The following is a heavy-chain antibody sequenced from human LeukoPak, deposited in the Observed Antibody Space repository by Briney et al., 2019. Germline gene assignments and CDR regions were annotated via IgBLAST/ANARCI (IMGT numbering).Heavy chain of an antibody. CDR3: AKGGPSVAGIGY. V-gene: IGHV3-23*01. CDR2: ISGSGGST. Sequence: GGSLRLSCVGSGFSFSGAWMSWVRQAPGKGPEWGSAISGSGGSTYYADSVKGRFTISRDNSKNTLYLQMNSLRAEDTAVYYCAKGGPSVAGIGYWGQGTLVTVSS. D-gene: IGHD6-19*01. CDR1: GFSFSGAW. J-gene: IGHJ4*02.